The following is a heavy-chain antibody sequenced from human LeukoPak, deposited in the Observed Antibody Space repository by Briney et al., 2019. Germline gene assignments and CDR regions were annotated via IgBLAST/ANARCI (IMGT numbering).Heavy chain of an antibody. J-gene: IGHJ4*02. CDR2: INPNSGGT. CDR1: GYTFTGYY. D-gene: IGHD3-22*01. CDR3: ARDRADSSGYYYRFDY. V-gene: IGHV1-2*06. Sequence: ASVKVSCKASGYTFTGYYMHWVRQAPGQGLEWMGRINPNSGGTNYAQKFQGRVTITTDESTSTAYMELSSLRSEDTAVYYCARDRADSSGYYYRFDYWGQGTLVTVSS.